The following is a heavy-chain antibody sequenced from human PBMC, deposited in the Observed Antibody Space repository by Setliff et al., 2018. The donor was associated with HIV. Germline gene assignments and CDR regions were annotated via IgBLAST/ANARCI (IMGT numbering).Heavy chain of an antibody. Sequence: SETLSLTCTVSGASINSYFWSWIRQPPGKEPEWLGYIYYTGSTNYNPALESRITMSVDTSKNQFSLTLKSVTAADTGVYYCAGVNYYDASGLRAEYFQLWGQGTQVTVSS. V-gene: IGHV4-59*01. J-gene: IGHJ1*01. CDR2: IYYTGST. D-gene: IGHD3-22*01. CDR1: GASINSYF. CDR3: AGVNYYDASGLRAEYFQL.